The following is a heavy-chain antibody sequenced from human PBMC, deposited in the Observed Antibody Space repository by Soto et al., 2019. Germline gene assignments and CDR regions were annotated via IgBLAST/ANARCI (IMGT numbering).Heavy chain of an antibody. CDR3: ARESRGYSYYYYGMDV. D-gene: IGHD5-18*01. V-gene: IGHV4-31*03. CDR2: IYYSGST. Sequence: KPSETLSLTCTVSGGSISSGGYYWSWIRQHPGKGLEWIGYIYYSGSTYYNPPLKSRVTISVDTSKNQFSLKLSSVTAADTAVYYCARESRGYSYYYYGMDVWGQGTTVTVSS. CDR1: GGSISSGGYY. J-gene: IGHJ6*02.